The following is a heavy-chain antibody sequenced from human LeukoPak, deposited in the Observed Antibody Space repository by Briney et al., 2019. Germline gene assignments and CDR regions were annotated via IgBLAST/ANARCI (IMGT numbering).Heavy chain of an antibody. CDR1: GFTFNDYG. CDR3: VGANYFDY. D-gene: IGHD4/OR15-4a*01. V-gene: IGHV3-30*03. Sequence: GGSLRLSCVVSGFTFNDYGMHWVRQAPGKGLEWVAVISYDGSNKYYADSVKGRFTISRDNSKNTLYLQMNSLRAEDTAVYYCVGANYFDYWGQGTLVTVSS. CDR2: ISYDGSNK. J-gene: IGHJ4*02.